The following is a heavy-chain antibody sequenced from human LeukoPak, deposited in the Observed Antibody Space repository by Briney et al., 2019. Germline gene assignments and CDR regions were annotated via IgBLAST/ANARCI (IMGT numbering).Heavy chain of an antibody. CDR1: GFTFSSYG. CDR3: ARMGLYTSSWPLGY. CDR2: ISYDGSNK. V-gene: IGHV3-30*03. J-gene: IGHJ4*02. Sequence: GGSLRLSCAASGFTFSSYGMHWVRQAPGKGLEWVAVISYDGSNKYYADSVKGRFTISRDNAKNSLYLQMNSLRAEDTAVYYCARMGLYTSSWPLGYWGQGTLVTVSS. D-gene: IGHD6-13*01.